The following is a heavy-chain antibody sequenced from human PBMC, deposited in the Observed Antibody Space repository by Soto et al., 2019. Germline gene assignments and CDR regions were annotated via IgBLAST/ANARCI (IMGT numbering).Heavy chain of an antibody. CDR3: TRYGYDSGVVYVMDV. J-gene: IGHJ6*02. CDR1: GFTFSNAW. CDR2: IRSKANSYAT. V-gene: IGHV3-73*01. D-gene: IGHD3-22*01. Sequence: PGGSLRLSCAASGFTFSNAWMNWVRQAPGKGLEWVGRIRSKANSYATAYAASVKGRFTISRDDSKNTAYLQMNSLKAEDTAVYYCTRYGYDSGVVYVMDVWGQGTTVTVSS.